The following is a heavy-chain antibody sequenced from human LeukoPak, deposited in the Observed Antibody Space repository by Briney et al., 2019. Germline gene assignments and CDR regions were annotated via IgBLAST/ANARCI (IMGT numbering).Heavy chain of an antibody. CDR1: GFTFSSYA. Sequence: HPGGSLRLSCAASGFTFSSYAMHWVRQAPGKGLEWVAVIWYDGSNKYYADSVKGRFTISRDNSKNTLYLQMNSLRAEDTAVYYCARDAYYDFWSGYYTKEYYYGMDVWGQGTTVTVSS. CDR2: IWYDGSNK. V-gene: IGHV3-30*04. J-gene: IGHJ6*02. CDR3: ARDAYYDFWSGYYTKEYYYGMDV. D-gene: IGHD3-3*01.